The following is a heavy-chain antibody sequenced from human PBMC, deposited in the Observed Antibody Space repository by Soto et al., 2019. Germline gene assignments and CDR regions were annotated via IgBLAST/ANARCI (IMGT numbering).Heavy chain of an antibody. CDR1: GFSLTTSGAG. CDR2: IYCDDDK. D-gene: IGHD3-3*01. Sequence: QITLNESGPTVVRPTETLTLTCRLSGFSLTTSGAGVGWIRQSPGKAPEWLALIYCDDDKRYSASLKSRLTITKDTSKNQVVLTVSDLDPTDTATYYCAHRVLRTVFGLVTTTAIYFDFWGQGTPVAVSS. CDR3: AHRVLRTVFGLVTTTAIYFDF. V-gene: IGHV2-5*02. J-gene: IGHJ4*02.